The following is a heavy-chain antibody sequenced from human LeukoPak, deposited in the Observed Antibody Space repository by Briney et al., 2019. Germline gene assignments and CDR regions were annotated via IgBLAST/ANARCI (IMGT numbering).Heavy chain of an antibody. J-gene: IGHJ6*03. Sequence: PGGSLRLSCAASGFTFSRYAMSWVRQAPGTGLECVSPISGSGGSTSYADSVKGRFTIPRDNSKNTLFLPMNRLRADDTAIYYCAKLGAAGGTYYMDVWGKGTTVTVSS. V-gene: IGHV3-23*01. CDR1: GFTFSRYA. CDR2: ISGSGGST. D-gene: IGHD6-13*01. CDR3: AKLGAAGGTYYMDV.